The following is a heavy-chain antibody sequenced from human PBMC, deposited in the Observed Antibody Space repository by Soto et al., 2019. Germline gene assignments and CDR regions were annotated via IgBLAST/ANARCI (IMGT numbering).Heavy chain of an antibody. CDR1: GFTYESYA. Sequence: EVQLLESGGGLVQPGGSLRLSCAASGFTYESYAMSWVRQAPGKGLEWVSGINSGGTVAHYADSVKGRFAISRDNSKNTVYLQMNSLRAEDTALYYCARDPDAYLSLWGYDYWGQGTLVTASS. D-gene: IGHD3-16*01. CDR2: INSGGTVA. J-gene: IGHJ4*02. V-gene: IGHV3-23*01. CDR3: ARDPDAYLSLWGYDY.